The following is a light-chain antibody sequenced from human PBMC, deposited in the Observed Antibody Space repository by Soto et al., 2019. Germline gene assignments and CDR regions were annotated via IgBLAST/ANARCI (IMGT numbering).Light chain of an antibody. V-gene: IGLV2-23*01. CDR1: SSDVGSYNL. CDR2: EGS. Sequence: QSALTQPASVSGSPGQSITISCTGTSSDVGSYNLVSWYQQYPGKAPKLMIYEGSKRPSGVSNRFSGSKSGNTASLTISGLQAEDEADYYCCSYAGSRTYVFGTGTKLTVL. J-gene: IGLJ1*01. CDR3: CSYAGSRTYV.